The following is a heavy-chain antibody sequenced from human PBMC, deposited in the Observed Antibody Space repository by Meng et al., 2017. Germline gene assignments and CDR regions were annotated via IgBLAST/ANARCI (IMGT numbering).Heavy chain of an antibody. CDR2: IYSSGST. D-gene: IGHD6-19*01. CDR3: ARAIAVAGITIDY. J-gene: IGHJ4*02. CDR1: GGSVSSGSYY. V-gene: IGHV4-61*01. Sequence: QVQLHESGPGRVRPSETLSRPCTVSGGSVSSGSYYWSWIRQPPGKGLEWIGYIYSSGSTNYNPSLKSRVTISVDTSKNQFSLKLSSVTAADTAVYYCARAIAVAGITIDYWGQGTLVTVSS.